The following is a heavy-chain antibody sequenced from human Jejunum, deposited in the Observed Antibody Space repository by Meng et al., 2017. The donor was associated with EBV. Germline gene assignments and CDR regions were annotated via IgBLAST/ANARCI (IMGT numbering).Heavy chain of an antibody. V-gene: IGHV1-18*01. CDR2: ISAYNGNT. D-gene: IGHD2-15*01. CDR3: TILSHCDGGICYSYDY. J-gene: IGHJ4*02. Sequence: QVQTAESGAEVQEPGVSVQVSCKASGYTLTNYGVSWVRQAPGQGLEWMGWISAYNGNTDYAQKLQGRVTMTTDTPTSTAYMELRSLRSDDTAVYYCTILSHCDGGICYSYDYWGQGTLVTVSS. CDR1: GYTLTNYG.